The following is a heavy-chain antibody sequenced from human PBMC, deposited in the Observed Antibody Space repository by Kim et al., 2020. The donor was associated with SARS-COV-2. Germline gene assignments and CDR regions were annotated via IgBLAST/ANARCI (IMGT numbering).Heavy chain of an antibody. V-gene: IGHV3-33*01. CDR3: ARESMVRGVIKYYYYGMDV. Sequence: GGSLRLSCAASGFTFSSYGMHWVRQAPGKGLEWVAVIWYDGSNKYYADSVKGRFTISRDNSKNTLYLQMNSLRAEDTAVYYCARESMVRGVIKYYYYGMDVWGQGTTVTVSS. D-gene: IGHD3-10*01. J-gene: IGHJ6*02. CDR2: IWYDGSNK. CDR1: GFTFSSYG.